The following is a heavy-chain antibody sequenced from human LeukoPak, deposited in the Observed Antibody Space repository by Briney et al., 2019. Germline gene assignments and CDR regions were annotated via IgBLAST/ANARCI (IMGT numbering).Heavy chain of an antibody. V-gene: IGHV1-18*01. D-gene: IGHD3-22*01. Sequence: ASVRVSCKASGYTFTSYGISWVRQAPGQGLEWMGWISAYNGNTNYAQKLQGRVTMTTDTSTTTAYMELRSLRSDDTAVYYCARSDKTYYYYYYYMDVWGKGTTVTISS. J-gene: IGHJ6*03. CDR3: ARSDKTYYYYYYYMDV. CDR2: ISAYNGNT. CDR1: GYTFTSYG.